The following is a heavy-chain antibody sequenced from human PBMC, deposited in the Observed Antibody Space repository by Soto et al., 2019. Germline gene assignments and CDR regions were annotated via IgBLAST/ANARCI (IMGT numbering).Heavy chain of an antibody. J-gene: IGHJ1*01. Sequence: QAQLMQSGAEVKKPGSSVRVSCKASGGTFSGYAINWVRQAPGQGLEWMGGIIPLFGKTDYGQKFQDRITIGADESTGPVYMDLRGLRSEDTAIYYCARDPRSITGTTSSEDFQHWGQGTLVSVSS. CDR3: ARDPRSITGTTSSEDFQH. CDR2: IIPLFGKT. CDR1: GGTFSGYA. D-gene: IGHD1-20*01. V-gene: IGHV1-69*01.